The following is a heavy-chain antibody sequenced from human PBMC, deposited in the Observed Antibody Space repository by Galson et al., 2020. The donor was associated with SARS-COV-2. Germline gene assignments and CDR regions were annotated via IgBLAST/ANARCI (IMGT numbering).Heavy chain of an antibody. CDR2: ISYSGST. Sequence: ETSETLSLTCSVSDVSMTSYYWSWIRQPPGKGLEWIGYISYSGSTNYNPSLRSRVTMLVDLSKKQFSLKLSSVTAADTAVYYCARDPAPLYGDNYYYGMDVWGRGTAVIVSS. CDR1: DVSMTSYY. CDR3: ARDPAPLYGDNYYYGMDV. D-gene: IGHD4-17*01. J-gene: IGHJ6*02. V-gene: IGHV4-59*01.